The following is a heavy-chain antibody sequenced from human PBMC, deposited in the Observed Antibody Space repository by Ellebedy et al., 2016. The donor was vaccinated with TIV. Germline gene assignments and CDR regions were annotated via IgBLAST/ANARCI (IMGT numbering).Heavy chain of an antibody. CDR1: GGSFSGYY. CDR3: ARHPLEWLVGPMYFDY. V-gene: IGHV4-34*01. CDR2: IYYGGST. Sequence: MPSETLSLTCAVYGGSFSGYYWSWIRQPPGKGLGWIGSIYYGGSTYYNPSLKSRVTISVDTSKNQVSLKLSSVTAADTAVYYCARHPLEWLVGPMYFDYWGQGTLVTVSS. J-gene: IGHJ4*02. D-gene: IGHD6-19*01.